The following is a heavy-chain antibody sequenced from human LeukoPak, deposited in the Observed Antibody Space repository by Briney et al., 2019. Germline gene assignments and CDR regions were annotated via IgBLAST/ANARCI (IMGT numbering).Heavy chain of an antibody. Sequence: ASVKVSCTASGGTFSSYAISWVRQAPGQGLEWMGRIIPILGIANYAQKFQGRVTITADKSTSTAYMELSSLRSEDTAVYYCAREGIAAAGVFDYWGQGTLVTVSS. J-gene: IGHJ4*02. CDR3: AREGIAAAGVFDY. CDR1: GGTFSSYA. D-gene: IGHD6-13*01. V-gene: IGHV1-69*04. CDR2: IIPILGIA.